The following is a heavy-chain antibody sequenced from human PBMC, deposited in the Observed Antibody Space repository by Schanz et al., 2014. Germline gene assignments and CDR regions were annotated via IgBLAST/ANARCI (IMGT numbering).Heavy chain of an antibody. CDR3: AKDQGSYGSESYSYFDY. CDR1: GVTFSSYA. J-gene: IGHJ4*02. CDR2: ISGSGAST. V-gene: IGHV3-23*01. D-gene: IGHD3-10*01. Sequence: EVQVLESGEGLVEAGGSLRLSCVASGVTFSSYAMSWVRQASGKGLEWVSAISGSGASTYYADSVKGRFTISRDNSKNTLYLQMNSLRAEDTAVYYCAKDQGSYGSESYSYFDYWGQGTLDTVSS.